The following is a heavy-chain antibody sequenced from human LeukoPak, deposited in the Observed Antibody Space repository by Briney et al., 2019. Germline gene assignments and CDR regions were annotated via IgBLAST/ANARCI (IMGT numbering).Heavy chain of an antibody. CDR2: IYSGGST. CDR3: AREGGGSSVTYYYYGMDV. J-gene: IGHJ6*02. CDR1: GFTVSSNY. V-gene: IGHV3-53*01. Sequence: GGSLRLSCAASGFTVSSNYMSWVRQAPGKGLEWVSVIYSGGSTYYADSVKGRFTISRDNSKNMLYLQMNSLRAEDTAVYYCAREGGGSSVTYYYYGMDVWGQGTTVTVSS. D-gene: IGHD2-15*01.